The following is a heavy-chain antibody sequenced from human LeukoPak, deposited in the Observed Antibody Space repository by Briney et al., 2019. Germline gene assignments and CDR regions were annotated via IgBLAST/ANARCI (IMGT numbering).Heavy chain of an antibody. CDR3: ARDRYSSGWSPFDY. CDR2: ISSSSSYI. V-gene: IGHV3-21*01. Sequence: GGSLRLSCAASGFTFSSYSMNWVRQAPGKGLEWVSSISSSSSYIYYADSVKGRFTISRDNFKNTLYLQMNSLRTEDTAVYYCARDRYSSGWSPFDYWGQGTLVSVSS. D-gene: IGHD6-19*01. J-gene: IGHJ4*02. CDR1: GFTFSSYS.